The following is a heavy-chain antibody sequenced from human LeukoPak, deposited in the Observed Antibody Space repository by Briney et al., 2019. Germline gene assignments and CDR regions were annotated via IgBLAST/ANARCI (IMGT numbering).Heavy chain of an antibody. D-gene: IGHD2-15*01. CDR1: GGSISGHC. V-gene: IGHV4-59*11. CDR2: ISHSGRT. Sequence: PSETLSLTCSVSGGSISGHCWIWIRQPPGKGLEWIGHISHSGRTNYNPSLNSRVAMSVDTSKNQVSLRLASVTAADTARYFCAKGFRDVVAWFDPWGQGTLVTVSS. J-gene: IGHJ5*02. CDR3: AKGFRDVVAWFDP.